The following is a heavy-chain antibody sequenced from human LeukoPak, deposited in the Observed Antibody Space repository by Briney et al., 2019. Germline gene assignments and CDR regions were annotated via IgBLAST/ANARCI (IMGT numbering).Heavy chain of an antibody. CDR2: ISVHNGDT. D-gene: IGHD3-16*01. J-gene: IGHJ4*02. CDR3: ARDQYDSVWGSHRPYFDH. CDR1: RYTFSSYG. V-gene: IGHV1-18*01. Sequence: GASVKVSCKASRYTFSSYGISWVRQAPGQGLEWMGWISVHNGDTKYAQKFQDRVIMTTDTSTSTAYMELWGLRSDDTAVYYCARDQYDSVWGSHRPYFDHWGQGTLVTVSS.